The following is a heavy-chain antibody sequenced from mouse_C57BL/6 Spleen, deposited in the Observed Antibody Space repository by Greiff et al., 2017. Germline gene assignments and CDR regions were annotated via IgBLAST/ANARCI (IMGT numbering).Heavy chain of an antibody. CDR3: ARRGDYTGAMDY. CDR1: GYSITSGYY. V-gene: IGHV3-6*01. Sequence: EVKLQESGPGLVKPSQSLSLTCSVTGYSITSGYYWNWIRQFPGNKLEWMGYISYDGSNNYNPSLKNRISITRDTSKNQFFLKLNSVTTEDTATYYCARRGDYTGAMDYWGQGTSVTVSS. J-gene: IGHJ4*01. CDR2: ISYDGSN. D-gene: IGHD2-4*01.